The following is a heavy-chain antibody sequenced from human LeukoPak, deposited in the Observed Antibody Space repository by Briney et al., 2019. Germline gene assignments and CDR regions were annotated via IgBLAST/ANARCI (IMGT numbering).Heavy chain of an antibody. CDR2: IYYSGST. CDR3: ARAGTPITMIVVESNWFDP. Sequence: PSETLSLTCTVSGGSISSYYWSWIRQPPGKGLEWIGYIYYSGSTNYNPSLKSRVTISVDTSKNQFSPKLSSVTAADTAVYYCARAGTPITMIVVESNWFDPWGQGTLVTVSS. J-gene: IGHJ5*02. CDR1: GGSISSYY. D-gene: IGHD3-22*01. V-gene: IGHV4-59*01.